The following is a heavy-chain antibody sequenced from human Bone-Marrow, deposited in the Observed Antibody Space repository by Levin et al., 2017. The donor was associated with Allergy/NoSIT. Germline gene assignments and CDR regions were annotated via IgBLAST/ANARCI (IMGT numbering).Heavy chain of an antibody. J-gene: IGHJ3*02. D-gene: IGHD3-16*02. CDR3: ARELPYFSASGSSRPPLDAFDI. Sequence: ASVKVFCKASGYSFTHYAINWVRQAPGQGLEWMGWINIHTGNPTYVQAFTGRFVFSFDTSVSTAYLQISSLKAEDTAVYYCARELPYFSASGSSRPPLDAFDIWGQGTRVTVSS. CDR1: GYSFTHYA. CDR2: INIHTGNP. V-gene: IGHV7-4-1*02.